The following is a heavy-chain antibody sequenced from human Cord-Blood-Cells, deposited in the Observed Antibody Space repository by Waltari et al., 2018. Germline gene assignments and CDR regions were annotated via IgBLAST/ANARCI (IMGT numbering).Heavy chain of an antibody. CDR2: MNPNSGNT. D-gene: IGHD1-1*01. CDR1: GYTFTSYD. CDR3: ARGNWNYYYYYYMDV. Sequence: QVQLVQSGAEVKKPAASVKVSCKASGYTFTSYDNNWGRQATGQGLEWMGWMNPNSGNTGYAQKFQGRVTITRNTSISTAYMELSSLRSEDTAVYYCARGNWNYYYYYYMDVWGKGTTVTVSS. V-gene: IGHV1-8*03. J-gene: IGHJ6*03.